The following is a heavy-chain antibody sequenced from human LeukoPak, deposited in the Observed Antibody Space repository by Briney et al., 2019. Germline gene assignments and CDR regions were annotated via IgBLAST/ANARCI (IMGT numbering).Heavy chain of an antibody. CDR3: ARFYDYVWGTDRAGDYYYAMDV. J-gene: IGHJ6*02. CDR2: ISSSSDTI. Sequence: GGSLRLSCAASGFTFSDYYISWIRQAPGKGLEWVSYISSSSDTIYYADSVRGRFTISRDNAKNSLFLQMNGLRAEDTAVYYCARFYDYVWGTDRAGDYYYAMDVWGQGTTVTVSS. CDR1: GFTFSDYY. D-gene: IGHD3-16*02. V-gene: IGHV3-11*01.